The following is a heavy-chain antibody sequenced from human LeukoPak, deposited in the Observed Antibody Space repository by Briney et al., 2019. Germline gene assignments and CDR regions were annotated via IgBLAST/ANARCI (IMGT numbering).Heavy chain of an antibody. CDR2: ISYDGSNK. J-gene: IGHJ4*02. V-gene: IGHV3-30-3*01. CDR1: GFTFSSYA. D-gene: IGHD1-1*01. Sequence: GGSLRLSCAASGFTFSSYAMHWVRQAPGKGLEWVAVISYDGSNKYYADSVKGRFTISRDNSKNTLYLQMNSLRAEDTAVYYCAREQDDAPFDYWGQGTLVTVSS. CDR3: AREQDDAPFDY.